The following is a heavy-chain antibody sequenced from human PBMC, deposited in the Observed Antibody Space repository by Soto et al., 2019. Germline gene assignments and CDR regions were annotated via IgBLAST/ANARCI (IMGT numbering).Heavy chain of an antibody. D-gene: IGHD6-19*01. V-gene: IGHV3-23*01. CDR2: ISGSGLST. Sequence: EVQLLNSGGGLVQPGGSLALSCTASGFTFNNYALSWVRQAPGKGLEWVSGISGSGLSTYYADLVKGRFSISRDSSPNTVHLQMNSLRAEDTALYYCVKSRGSSGLYYLDDWGQGTLVTVSS. J-gene: IGHJ4*02. CDR3: VKSRGSSGLYYLDD. CDR1: GFTFNNYA.